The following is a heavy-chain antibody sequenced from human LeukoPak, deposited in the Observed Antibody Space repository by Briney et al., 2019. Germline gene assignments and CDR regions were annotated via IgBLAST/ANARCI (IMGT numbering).Heavy chain of an antibody. J-gene: IGHJ5*02. CDR1: GYTFTSYG. V-gene: IGHV1-18*01. CDR3: ARESIAAAGRRHSTNWFDP. CDR2: ISAYNGNT. Sequence: ASVKVSCKASGYTFTSYGISWVRQAPGQGLEWMGWISAYNGNTNYAQKLQGRVTMTTDTSTSTAYMELRSLRSDDTAVYYWARESIAAAGRRHSTNWFDPWGQGTLVTVSS. D-gene: IGHD6-13*01.